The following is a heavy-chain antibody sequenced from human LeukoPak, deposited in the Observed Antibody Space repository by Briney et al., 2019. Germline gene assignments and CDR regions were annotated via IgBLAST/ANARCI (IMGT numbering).Heavy chain of an antibody. J-gene: IGHJ6*03. CDR3: ARGSPLQYYMDV. CDR1: GFTFSNYW. Sequence: GGSLRLSCAASGFTFSNYWMSWIRQPPGKGLEWVANIKKDGSEKYYVDSVKGRFTISRDNAKNTLYLQMNSLRAEDTAVYYCARGSPLQYYMDVWGKGTTVTVSS. CDR2: IKKDGSEK. V-gene: IGHV3-7*01.